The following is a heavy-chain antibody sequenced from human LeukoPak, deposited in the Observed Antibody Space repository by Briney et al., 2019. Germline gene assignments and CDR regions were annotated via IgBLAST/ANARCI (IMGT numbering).Heavy chain of an antibody. Sequence: ASVKVSCKASGYTFTNYAMHWVRQAPGQRLEWMGWINAGNGNTKYSQNFQGRFTITRDTSASTAYMELSSLRSEDTAVYYCAKEPGRRWLQLTLDYWGQGTLVTVSS. J-gene: IGHJ4*02. V-gene: IGHV1-3*01. CDR3: AKEPGRRWLQLTLDY. CDR2: INAGNGNT. D-gene: IGHD5-24*01. CDR1: GYTFTNYA.